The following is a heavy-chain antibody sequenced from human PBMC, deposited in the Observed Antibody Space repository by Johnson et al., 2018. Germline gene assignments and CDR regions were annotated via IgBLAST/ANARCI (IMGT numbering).Heavy chain of an antibody. CDR3: ARVGSTYYYERYGMDV. CDR1: GYTFTSYY. J-gene: IGHJ6*02. V-gene: IGHV1-46*01. D-gene: IGHD3-22*01. CDR2: INPSGGST. Sequence: QVQLVQSGAEVKKPGDSVKVSCKASGYTFTSYYMHWVRQAPGQGLEWMGIINPSGGSTSYAQKFQGRVTITADESTSTAYMELSSLRSEDTAVYYCARVGSTYYYERYGMDVWGQGTTVTVSS.